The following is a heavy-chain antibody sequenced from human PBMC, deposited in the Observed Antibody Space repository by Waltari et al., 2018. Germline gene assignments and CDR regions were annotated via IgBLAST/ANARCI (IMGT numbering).Heavy chain of an antibody. V-gene: IGHV4-30-4*08. J-gene: IGHJ5*02. CDR3: AREEGIVGATNWFDP. CDR2: IYYSGST. Sequence: QVQLQESGPGLVKPSQTLSLTCTFSGGSIRSGDYYWSWLRQPPGKGLEWIGYIYYSGSTYYNPSLKSRVTISVDTSKNQFSLKLSSVTAADTAVYYCAREEGIVGATNWFDPWGQGTLVTVSS. D-gene: IGHD1-26*01. CDR1: GGSIRSGDYY.